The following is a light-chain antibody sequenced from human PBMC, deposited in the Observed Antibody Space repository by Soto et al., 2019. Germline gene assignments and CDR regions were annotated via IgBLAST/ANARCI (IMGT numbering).Light chain of an antibody. J-gene: IGKJ1*01. CDR2: GAS. CDR1: QSVSSSY. CDR3: QQYGSSPRT. V-gene: IGKV3-20*01. Sequence: IMMKQSAATLSVPPEEGATLSCRARQSVSSSYLAWYQQKPGQAPRLLIYGASSRATGIPDRFSGSGSGTDFTLTISRLEPEDFAVYYCQQYGSSPRTFGQGTKVDIK.